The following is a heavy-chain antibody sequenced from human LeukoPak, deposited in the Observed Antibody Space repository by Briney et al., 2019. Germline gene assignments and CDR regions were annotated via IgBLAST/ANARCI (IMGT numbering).Heavy chain of an antibody. D-gene: IGHD6-13*01. CDR2: INHSGST. V-gene: IGHV4-34*01. CDR3: ARKDTSSWYEYFDL. J-gene: IGHJ4*02. CDR1: GGSFSGYY. Sequence: TSETLSLTCAVYGGSFSGYYWSWIRQPPGKGLEWIGEINHSGSTNYNPSLKSRVTISVDTSKNQFSLKLRSVTAADTAVYFCARKDTSSWYEYFDLWGQGTLVIVSS.